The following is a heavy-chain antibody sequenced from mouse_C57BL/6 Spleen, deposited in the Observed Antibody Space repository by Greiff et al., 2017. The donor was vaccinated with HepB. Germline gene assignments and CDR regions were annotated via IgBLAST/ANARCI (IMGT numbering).Heavy chain of an antibody. J-gene: IGHJ1*03. V-gene: IGHV5-12*01. Sequence: EVMLVESGGGLVQPGGSLKLSCAASGFTFSDYYMYWVRQTPEKRLEWVAYISNGGGSTYYPDTVKGRFTISRDNAKNTLYLQMSRLKSEDTAMYYCARGPITTVVAHWYFDVWGTGTTVTVSS. CDR1: GFTFSDYY. CDR2: ISNGGGST. CDR3: ARGPITTVVAHWYFDV. D-gene: IGHD1-1*01.